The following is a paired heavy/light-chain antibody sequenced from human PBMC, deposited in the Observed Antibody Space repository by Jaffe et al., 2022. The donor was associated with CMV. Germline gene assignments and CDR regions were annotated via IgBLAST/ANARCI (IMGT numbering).Heavy chain of an antibody. CDR3: AGGAKYYFEY. D-gene: IGHD3-16*01. Sequence: EVQLEASGGGLVQPGGSLGLSCAASGFTVSGNYMTWVRQAPGKGLEWVSVIYSGGGTTYYADSVKGRFTISRDNSKNTLYLQMDSLRAEDTAVYYCAGGAKYYFEYWGQGVLVTVSS. CDR2: IYSGGGTT. J-gene: IGHJ4*02. V-gene: IGHV3-66*01. CDR1: GFTVSGNY.
Light chain of an antibody. CDR2: GAS. V-gene: IGKV3-20*01. Sequence: EIVLTQFPGTLSLSPGERATLSCRASQSVSSNYLAWYQQKPGQAPRLLIYGASSRATGIPDRFSGSGSGTDFTLTISRLEPEDFAVYYCQQYGSSPKYTFGQGTKLEIK. CDR1: QSVSSNY. CDR3: QQYGSSPKYT. J-gene: IGKJ2*01.